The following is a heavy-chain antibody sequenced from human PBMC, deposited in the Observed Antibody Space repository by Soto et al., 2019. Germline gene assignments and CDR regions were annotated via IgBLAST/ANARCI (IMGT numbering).Heavy chain of an antibody. CDR1: GFTCSSYS. CDR3: ARASSGWTY. D-gene: IGHD6-19*01. Sequence: EVQLVESGGGLVKPGGSLRLSCAASGFTCSSYSMNWVRQAPGKGLEWVSSISSSSSYIYYADSVKGRFTISRDNAKNSLYLPMNSLRAEDTAVYDCARASSGWTYCGKGTLVTVSS. J-gene: IGHJ4*02. CDR2: ISSSSSYI. V-gene: IGHV3-21*01.